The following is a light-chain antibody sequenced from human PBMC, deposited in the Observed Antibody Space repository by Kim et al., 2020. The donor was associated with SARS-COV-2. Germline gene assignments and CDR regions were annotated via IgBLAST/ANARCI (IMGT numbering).Light chain of an antibody. CDR2: GNS. V-gene: IGLV1-40*01. J-gene: IGLJ2*01. Sequence: VTISCTGSSSNIGAGYDVHWYQQLPGTAPKLLIYGNSNRPSGVPDRFSGSKSGTSASLAITGLQAEDEADYYCQSYDSSLSGSGVFGGGTKLTVL. CDR3: QSYDSSLSGSGV. CDR1: SSNIGAGYD.